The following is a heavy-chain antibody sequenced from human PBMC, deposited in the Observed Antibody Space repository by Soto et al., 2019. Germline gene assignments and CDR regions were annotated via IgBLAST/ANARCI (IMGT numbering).Heavy chain of an antibody. V-gene: IGHV3-43*01. CDR2: ISWDGGST. Sequence: EVQLVESGGVVVQPGGSLRLSCAASGFTFDDYTMHWVRQAPGKGLEWVSLISWDGGSTYYADSVKGRFTISRDNSKNSLYQQMNSLRTEDTALYYCAKDGEYSSSRRDLGYYGMDVWGQGTTVTVSS. D-gene: IGHD6-6*01. CDR3: AKDGEYSSSRRDLGYYGMDV. J-gene: IGHJ6*02. CDR1: GFTFDDYT.